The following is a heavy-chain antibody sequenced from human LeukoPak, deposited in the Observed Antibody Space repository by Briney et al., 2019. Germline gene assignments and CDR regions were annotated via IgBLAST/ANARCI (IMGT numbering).Heavy chain of an antibody. Sequence: QAGGSLRLSCAASGLTFKSYGMHWVRQAPGKGLQWVAFIRFDGSNAYYADSVKGRFTISRDNSKNTLSLQMNSLGAEDTAVYYCAKDPTHSYSGSGSSSWFDPWGPGTLVTVSS. CDR1: GLTFKSYG. CDR2: IRFDGSNA. V-gene: IGHV3-30*02. CDR3: AKDPTHSYSGSGSSSWFDP. J-gene: IGHJ5*02. D-gene: IGHD3-10*01.